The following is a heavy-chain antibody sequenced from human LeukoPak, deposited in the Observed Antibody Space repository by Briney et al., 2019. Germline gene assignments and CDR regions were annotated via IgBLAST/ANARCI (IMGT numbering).Heavy chain of an antibody. CDR2: IYSGGST. J-gene: IGHJ4*02. D-gene: IGHD3-3*01. CDR1: GFTFSDYY. V-gene: IGHV3-66*01. CDR3: ARGGRYYDFWSGPYYFDY. Sequence: GGSLRLSCAASGFTFSDYYMSWIRQAPGKGLEWVSVIYSGGSTYYADSVKGRFTISRDNSKNTLYLQMNSLRAEDTAVYYCARGGRYYDFWSGPYYFDYWGQGTLVTVSS.